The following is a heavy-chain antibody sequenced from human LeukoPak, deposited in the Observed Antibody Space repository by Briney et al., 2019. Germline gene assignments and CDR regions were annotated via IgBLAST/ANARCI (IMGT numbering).Heavy chain of an antibody. D-gene: IGHD6-6*01. CDR1: GFTFRTYS. J-gene: IGHJ4*02. CDR2: ISGSSDYI. V-gene: IGHV3-21*01. CDR3: ARDRIAARLFDY. Sequence: GSLRLSCAASGFTFRTYSMQWVRQAPGKGLEWVSSISGSSDYIYYADSVRGRFTISRDNAKNSLYLQMNSLRAEDTAVYYCARDRIAARLFDYWGQGTLVTVSS.